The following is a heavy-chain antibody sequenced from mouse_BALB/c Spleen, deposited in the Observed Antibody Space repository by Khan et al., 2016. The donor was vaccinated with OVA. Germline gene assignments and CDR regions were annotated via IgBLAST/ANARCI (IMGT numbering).Heavy chain of an antibody. V-gene: IGHV5-4*02. CDR1: GFTFSDYY. Sequence: EVELVESGGGLVKPGGSLKLSCAASGFTFSDYYMYWIRQTPEKRLEWVATISDGGSYSYYPDSVKGRFTISRDDVTSNLYLQLSSLKSEDTAMYYCARGFYGGPFTYWGQGTLVTVSA. CDR3: ARGFYGGPFTY. D-gene: IGHD1-1*02. CDR2: ISDGGSYS. J-gene: IGHJ3*01.